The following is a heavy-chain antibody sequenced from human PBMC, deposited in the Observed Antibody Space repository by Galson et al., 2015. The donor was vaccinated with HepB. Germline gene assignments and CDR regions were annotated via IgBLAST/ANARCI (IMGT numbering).Heavy chain of an antibody. D-gene: IGHD5-18*01. CDR1: GFTFSSYG. CDR3: ASSGIQLWLQPWYYYYGMDV. J-gene: IGHJ6*02. CDR2: IWYDGGNK. Sequence: SLRLSCAASGFTFSSYGMHWVRQAPGKGLEWVALIWYDGGNKYYADSVKGRFTISRDNSENTLYLQMNSLRAEDTAVYYCASSGIQLWLQPWYYYYGMDVWGQGTTVTVSS. V-gene: IGHV3-33*03.